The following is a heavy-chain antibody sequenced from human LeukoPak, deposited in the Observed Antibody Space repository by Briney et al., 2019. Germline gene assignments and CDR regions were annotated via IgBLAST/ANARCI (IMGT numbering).Heavy chain of an antibody. Sequence: QSGGSLRLSCAAFGFTFSTYGMHWVGQAPGKGLEWVAVIRYDGSNKNYGDSVKGRFTISRDNSKNTLYLQMNSLRAEDTAVYYCARALSAMVADNCGQRALFSVSS. J-gene: IGHJ4*02. V-gene: IGHV3-33*01. CDR1: GFTFSTYG. CDR2: IRYDGSNK. D-gene: IGHD5-18*01. CDR3: ARALSAMVADN.